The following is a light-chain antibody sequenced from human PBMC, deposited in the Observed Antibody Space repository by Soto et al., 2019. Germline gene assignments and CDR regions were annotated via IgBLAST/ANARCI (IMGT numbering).Light chain of an antibody. V-gene: IGKV1-5*01. CDR3: QQCSSYST. CDR2: DAS. J-gene: IGKJ5*01. Sequence: DIQLTQSPSFLSSSPGDRATITCRASQSISSWFAWYQQNTGKAPMLLNSDASSLESGAQSSFSGSGSGTEFTITISRLHDDDFASYYRQQCSSYSTFGQGTRLEIK. CDR1: QSISSW.